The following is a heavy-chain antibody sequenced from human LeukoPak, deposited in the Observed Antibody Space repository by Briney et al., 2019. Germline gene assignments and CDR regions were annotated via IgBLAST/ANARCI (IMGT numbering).Heavy chain of an antibody. D-gene: IGHD2-2*02. J-gene: IGHJ3*02. CDR2: IYYSGST. V-gene: IGHV4-59*01. CDR3: ARGPYCSSTSCYSGAFDI. CDR1: GGSISSYY. Sequence: PSETLSLTCTVSGGSISSYYWSWIQQPPGKGLEWIGYIYYSGSTNYNPSLKSRVTISVDTSKNQFSLKLSSVTAADTAVYYCARGPYCSSTSCYSGAFDIWGQGTMVTVSS.